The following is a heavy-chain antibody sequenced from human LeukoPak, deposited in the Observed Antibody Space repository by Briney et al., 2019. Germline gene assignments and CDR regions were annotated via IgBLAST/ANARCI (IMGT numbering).Heavy chain of an antibody. V-gene: IGHV3-49*04. Sequence: GGSLRLSCTASGFTFGDYAMSWVRQAPGKGLEWVGFIRSKAYGGTTEYAASVKSRFTISRDDSKSIAYLQMNSLKTEDTAVYYCTRGVLERLYFDYWGQGTLVTVSS. D-gene: IGHD1-1*01. CDR1: GFTFGDYA. CDR3: TRGVLERLYFDY. CDR2: IRSKAYGGTT. J-gene: IGHJ4*02.